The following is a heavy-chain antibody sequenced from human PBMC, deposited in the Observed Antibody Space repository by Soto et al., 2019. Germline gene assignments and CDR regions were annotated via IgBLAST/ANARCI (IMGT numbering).Heavy chain of an antibody. CDR3: ARGRPAFDY. CDR2: IYHSGST. Sequence: PSETLSLTCAVSGGSISSGGYSWSWIRQPPGKGPEWIGYIYHSGSTYYNPSLKSRVTISVDRSKNQFSLKLSSVTAADTAVYYCARGRPAFDYWGQGTLVTVSS. V-gene: IGHV4-30-2*01. CDR1: GGSISSGGYS. J-gene: IGHJ4*02. D-gene: IGHD6-25*01.